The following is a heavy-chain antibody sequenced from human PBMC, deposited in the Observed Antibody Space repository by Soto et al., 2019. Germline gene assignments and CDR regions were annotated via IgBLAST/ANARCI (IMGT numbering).Heavy chain of an antibody. CDR2: IDPRDSYV. J-gene: IGHJ5*02. CDR3: ARLLCSTTTCDSWFDP. CDR1: GYTFTTFW. Sequence: EVQLVQSGAEVKKPGESLRISCTGFGYTFTTFWISWVRQMPGKGLEWMGRIDPRDSYVNYSPSFQGHVTISLDKSISTAYLQWGSLKASDTAMYYCARLLCSTTTCDSWFDPWGQGTLVTVSS. D-gene: IGHD2-2*01. V-gene: IGHV5-10-1*03.